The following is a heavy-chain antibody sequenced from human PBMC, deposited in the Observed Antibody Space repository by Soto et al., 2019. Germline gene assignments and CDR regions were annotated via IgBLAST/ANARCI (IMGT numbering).Heavy chain of an antibody. CDR1: VGSISIGGYV. CDR2: IFYSGIT. V-gene: IGHV4-31*11. J-gene: IGHJ4*02. Sequence: SETLSFTCAFSVGSISIGGYVWSWIRQHPGKGLEWIGFIFYSGITFYNPSLKSPVTISVDTSKNQFSLKLTSVTAADTAVYYCARGDCSGGSCYYFDYWGQGTMVTVSS. CDR3: ARGDCSGGSCYYFDY. D-gene: IGHD2-15*01.